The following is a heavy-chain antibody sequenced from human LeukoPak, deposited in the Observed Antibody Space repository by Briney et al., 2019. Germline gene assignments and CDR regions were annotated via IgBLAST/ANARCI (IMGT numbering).Heavy chain of an antibody. J-gene: IGHJ4*02. CDR3: TRDYGRFDY. D-gene: IGHD4-17*01. CDR2: IRSKAYGGTT. V-gene: IGHV3-49*04. CDR1: GFTFGDYA. Sequence: GGSLRLSCTASGFTFGDYAMSWVRQAPGKGLEWVGFIRSKAYGGTTEYAASVKGRFTISRDDSKSIAYLQMNSLKTEDTAVYYCTRDYGRFDYWGQGTLVTVSS.